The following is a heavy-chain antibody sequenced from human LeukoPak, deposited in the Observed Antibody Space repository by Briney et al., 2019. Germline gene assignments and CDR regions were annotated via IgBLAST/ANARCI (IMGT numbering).Heavy chain of an antibody. CDR3: GRGHWGLDY. Sequence: GGSLRLSCAASGFTFSSYWMHWVRQAPGKGLVWVSRINSDGSSTRYADPVKGRFAISRDNAKNTLYLQMNSLRAEDTAVYYCGRGHWGLDYWGQGALVTVSS. CDR2: INSDGSST. J-gene: IGHJ4*02. D-gene: IGHD7-27*01. CDR1: GFTFSSYW. V-gene: IGHV3-74*01.